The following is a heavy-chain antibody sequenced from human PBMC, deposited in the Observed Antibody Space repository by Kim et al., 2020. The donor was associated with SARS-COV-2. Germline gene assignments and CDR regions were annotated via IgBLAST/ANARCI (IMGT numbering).Heavy chain of an antibody. CDR3: ARAMGITIFGVVIVNWFDP. CDR1: GGSSSSGGYY. Sequence: SETLSLTCTVSGGSSSSGGYYWSWIRQHPGKGLEWIGYIYYSGSTYYNPSLKSRVTISVDTSKNQFSLKLSSVTAADTAVYYCARAMGITIFGVVIVNWFDPCGQGTLVTVSS. CDR2: IYYSGST. J-gene: IGHJ5*02. D-gene: IGHD3-3*01. V-gene: IGHV4-31*03.